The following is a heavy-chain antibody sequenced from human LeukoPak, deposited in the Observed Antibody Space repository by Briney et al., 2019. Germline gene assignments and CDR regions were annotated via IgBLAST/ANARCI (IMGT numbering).Heavy chain of an antibody. D-gene: IGHD3-3*01. Sequence: SVKVSCKASGGTFSSYAISWVRQAPGQGLEWMGGIIPIFGAANYAQKFQGRVTITADESTSTAYMELSSLRSEDTAVYYCARATHITIFGVVITSNWFDPWGQGTLVTVSS. CDR1: GGTFSSYA. V-gene: IGHV1-69*01. CDR2: IIPIFGAA. J-gene: IGHJ5*02. CDR3: ARATHITIFGVVITSNWFDP.